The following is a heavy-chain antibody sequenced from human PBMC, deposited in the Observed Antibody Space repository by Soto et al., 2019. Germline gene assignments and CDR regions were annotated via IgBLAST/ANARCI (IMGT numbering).Heavy chain of an antibody. V-gene: IGHV3-23*01. J-gene: IGHJ4*02. CDR2: ISGSGGRS. CDR1: GFTFSNYA. D-gene: IGHD3-16*01. Sequence: EVQLLDSGGGLVQPGGSLRLSCAASGFTFSNYAMTWVRQGPGKGLEWVSGISGSGGRSYYADSVKGRVTISRDNSKSMLYLQMNSLRAEDTAVYYCAKAYFVWSSEQPYHFDYWGQGTLVTVSS. CDR3: AKAYFVWSSEQPYHFDY.